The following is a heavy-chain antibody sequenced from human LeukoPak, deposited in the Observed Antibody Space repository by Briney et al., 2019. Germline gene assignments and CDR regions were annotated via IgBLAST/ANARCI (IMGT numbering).Heavy chain of an antibody. CDR3: ARDGGPFGVVVPAAY. V-gene: IGHV1-69*05. Sequence: SVKVSCKASGGTFSSYAISWVRQAPGQGLEWMGGIIPIFGTANYAQKLQGRVTMTTDTSTSTAYMELRSLRSDDTAVYYCARDGGPFGVVVPAAYWGQGTLVTVSS. J-gene: IGHJ4*02. D-gene: IGHD2-2*01. CDR1: GGTFSSYA. CDR2: IIPIFGTA.